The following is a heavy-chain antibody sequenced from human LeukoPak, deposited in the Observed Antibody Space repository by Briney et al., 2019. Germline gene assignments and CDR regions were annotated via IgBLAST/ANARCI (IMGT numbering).Heavy chain of an antibody. CDR1: GFTFSTYS. V-gene: IGHV4-34*01. CDR3: ARKAKLYDAFDI. CDR2: INHSGST. J-gene: IGHJ3*02. Sequence: PGGSLRLSCAASGFTFSTYSMNWVRQAPGKGLEWIGEINHSGSTNYNPSLKSRVTLSVDTSKNQFSLKLSSLTAADTAVYYCARKAKLYDAFDIWGQGTMVTVSS. D-gene: IGHD2-2*02.